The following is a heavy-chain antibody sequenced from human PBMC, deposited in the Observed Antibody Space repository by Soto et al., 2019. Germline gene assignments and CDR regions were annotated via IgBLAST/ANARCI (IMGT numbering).Heavy chain of an antibody. CDR2: INPGNGNT. J-gene: IGHJ5*02. CDR3: ARRAAVAGFDP. D-gene: IGHD6-19*01. V-gene: IGHV1-3*01. CDR1: GYTFTSYN. Sequence: QVQLVQSGAEVKKPGASVKLSCKASGYTFTSYNMHWVRKAPGQRLEWMGWINPGNGNTKYPQKFQGRVTITRDTSASTAYMELSSLTSEDTAVYYCARRAAVAGFDPWGQGTLVTVSS.